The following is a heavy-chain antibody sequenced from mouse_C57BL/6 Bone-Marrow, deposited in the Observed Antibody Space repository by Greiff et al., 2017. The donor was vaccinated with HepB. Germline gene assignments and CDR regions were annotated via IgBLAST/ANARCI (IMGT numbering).Heavy chain of an antibody. Sequence: EVMLVESGGGLVKPGGSLKLSCAASGFTFSDYGMHWVRQAPEKGLEWVAYISSGSSTIYYADTVKGRFTISRDNAKNTLFLQMTSLRSEDTAMYYCARLDYDYFNYWGQGTTLTVSS. CDR1: GFTFSDYG. CDR2: ISSGSSTI. D-gene: IGHD2-4*01. V-gene: IGHV5-17*01. J-gene: IGHJ2*01. CDR3: ARLDYDYFNY.